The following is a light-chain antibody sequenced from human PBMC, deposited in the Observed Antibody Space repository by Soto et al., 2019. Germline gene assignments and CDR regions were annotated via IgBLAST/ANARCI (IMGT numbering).Light chain of an antibody. CDR3: RSYGGSSTFVV. Sequence: QSALTQPASVSGSPGQSITISCTGTNSDVGSYNLVSWYQQHPGKAPELMIYEGSKRPSGVSHRFSGSKSGNTASLTISGLQAEDEAEYYCRSYGGSSTFVVFGGGTQLSVL. CDR1: NSDVGSYNL. J-gene: IGLJ2*01. CDR2: EGS. V-gene: IGLV2-23*03.